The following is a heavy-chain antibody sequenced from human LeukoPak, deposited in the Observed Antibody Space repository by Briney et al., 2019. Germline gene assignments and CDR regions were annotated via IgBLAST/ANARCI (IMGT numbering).Heavy chain of an antibody. V-gene: IGHV3-21*01. CDR2: ISSGSTSI. CDR1: GFSFSSYS. D-gene: IGHD1-1*01. CDR3: ARVTGTTAGDH. J-gene: IGHJ5*02. Sequence: GGSLRLSCAASGFSFSSYSMDWARQAPGKGLEWVSSISSGSTSIYYADSVKGRFTISRDNAKNSLYLQMNSLRAEDTAVYYCARVTGTTAGDHWGQGTLVSVSS.